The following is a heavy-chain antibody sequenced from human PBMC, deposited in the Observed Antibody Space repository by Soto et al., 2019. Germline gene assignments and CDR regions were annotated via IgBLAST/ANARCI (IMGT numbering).Heavy chain of an antibody. Sequence: SETLSLTCAVYGGSFSGYYWSWIRQPPGKGLEWIGEINHSGSTNYNPSLKSRVTISVDTSKNQFSLKLSSVTAADTAVYYCADLRGYSYRYVYWGQGTLVTVSS. D-gene: IGHD5-18*01. CDR1: GGSFSGYY. CDR3: ADLRGYSYRYVY. J-gene: IGHJ4*02. CDR2: INHSGST. V-gene: IGHV4-34*01.